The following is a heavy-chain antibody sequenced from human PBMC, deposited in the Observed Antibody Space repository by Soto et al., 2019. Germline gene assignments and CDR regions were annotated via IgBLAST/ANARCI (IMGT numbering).Heavy chain of an antibody. CDR1: GGTFSSYA. D-gene: IGHD3-9*01. J-gene: IGHJ4*02. CDR3: ARGGYYDLVTGSLPPFDY. CDR2: IIPIFGTA. V-gene: IGHV1-69*12. Sequence: QVQLVQSGAEVKKPGSSVKVSCKASGGTFSSYALSWVRQAPGQGLEWMGGIIPIFGTANYAQKFQGRVTITADESTSTAYMELSSLRSEDTAVYYCARGGYYDLVTGSLPPFDYWGQGSLVTVSS.